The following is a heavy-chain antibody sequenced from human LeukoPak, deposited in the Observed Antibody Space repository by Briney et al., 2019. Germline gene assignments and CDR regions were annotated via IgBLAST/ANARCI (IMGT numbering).Heavy chain of an antibody. CDR2: ISGSAGST. J-gene: IGHJ4*02. D-gene: IGHD4-17*01. CDR1: GFTFSSYI. Sequence: GGSLRLSCAASGFTFSSYIMTWVRQAPGKGLEWVSAISGSAGSTYYADSVKGRFTISRDNSKDTLYLQMNSLRAEDTAVYYCARSFDYGDDYWGQGTLVTVSS. V-gene: IGHV3-23*01. CDR3: ARSFDYGDDY.